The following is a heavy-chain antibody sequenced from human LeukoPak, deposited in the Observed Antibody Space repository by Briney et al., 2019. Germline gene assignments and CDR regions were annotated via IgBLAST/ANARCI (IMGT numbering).Heavy chain of an antibody. CDR3: ARVAPSLDYYYYYMDV. D-gene: IGHD5-12*01. V-gene: IGHV4-59*08. Sequence: SETLSLTCTVSGGSISSYYWSWIRQPPGKGLEWIGYIYYSGSTNYNPSLKSRVTISVDTSKNQFSLKLSSVTAADTAVYYCARVAPSLDYYYYYMDVWGKGTTVTVSS. CDR2: IYYSGST. CDR1: GGSISSYY. J-gene: IGHJ6*03.